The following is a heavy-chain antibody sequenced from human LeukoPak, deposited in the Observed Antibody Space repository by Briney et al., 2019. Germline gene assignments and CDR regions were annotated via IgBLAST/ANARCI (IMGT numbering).Heavy chain of an antibody. CDR1: GFTFSSYG. J-gene: IGHJ5*02. CDR2: ISYDGSNK. V-gene: IGHV3-30*18. CDR3: AKGDVLRYFDWSSNWFDP. D-gene: IGHD3-9*01. Sequence: GGSLRLSCAASGFTFSSYGMHWVRQAPGKGPEWVAVISYDGSNKYYADSVKGRFTISRDNSKNTLYLQMNSLRAEDTAVYYCAKGDVLRYFDWSSNWFDPWGQGTLVTVSS.